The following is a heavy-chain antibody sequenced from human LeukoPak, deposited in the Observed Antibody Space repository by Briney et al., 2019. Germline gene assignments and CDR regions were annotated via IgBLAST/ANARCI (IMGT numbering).Heavy chain of an antibody. CDR1: GYNFSTYG. CDR2: ISAYNGRP. CDR3: ARDGRYCSGTSCSWFDP. J-gene: IGHJ5*02. V-gene: IGHV1-18*01. D-gene: IGHD2-15*01. Sequence: ASVKVSCRASGYNFSTYGITWLRQVPGQGPEWMGWISAYNGRPNYAQKLQGRVSMTTDTSTNTAYMVLRSLTSDDTAVYYCARDGRYCSGTSCSWFDPWGQGTLVTVSS.